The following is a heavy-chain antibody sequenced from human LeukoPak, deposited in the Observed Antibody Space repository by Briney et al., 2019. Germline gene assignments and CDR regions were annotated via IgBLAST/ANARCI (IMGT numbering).Heavy chain of an antibody. V-gene: IGHV3-21*01. J-gene: IGHJ3*02. CDR2: ISSSSSYI. CDR3: ARAAPRVLRYFDWFRLNDAFDI. D-gene: IGHD3-9*01. Sequence: PGGSLRLSCSASGLTLSGYWMHWVRQIPGKGLEWVSSISSSSSYIYYADSVKGRFTISRDNAKNSLYLQMNSLRAEDTAVYYCARAAPRVLRYFDWFRLNDAFDIWGQGTMVTVSS. CDR1: GLTLSGYW.